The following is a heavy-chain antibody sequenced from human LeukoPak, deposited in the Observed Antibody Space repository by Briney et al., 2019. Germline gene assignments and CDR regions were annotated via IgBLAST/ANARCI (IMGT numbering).Heavy chain of an antibody. J-gene: IGHJ4*02. V-gene: IGHV3-21*01. D-gene: IGHD3-22*01. CDR2: ISVRSNYR. CDR1: GFTFSKYW. Sequence: GGSLRLSCAAPGFTFSKYWMLWVRHAPGKGLEWVSSISVRSNYRYYADSVRGRFTISRDDARDSLFLQMNSLRAEDTAVYFCVRLRRNSDRSGYYYYYDYWGQGTLVTVSS. CDR3: VRLRRNSDRSGYYYYYDY.